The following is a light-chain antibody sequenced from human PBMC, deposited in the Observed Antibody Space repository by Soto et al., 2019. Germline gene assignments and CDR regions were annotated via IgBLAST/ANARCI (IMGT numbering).Light chain of an antibody. CDR3: QQANSFP. Sequence: DIQMTQSPSSVSASVGDRVTITCRASQGISSWLDWYQQKPGKAPKLLIYAASSLQSGVPSRFSGSGSGTDFTLTTSSLQPEDFATYYCQQANSFPFGPGTKVDIK. CDR2: AAS. V-gene: IGKV1D-12*01. J-gene: IGKJ3*01. CDR1: QGISSW.